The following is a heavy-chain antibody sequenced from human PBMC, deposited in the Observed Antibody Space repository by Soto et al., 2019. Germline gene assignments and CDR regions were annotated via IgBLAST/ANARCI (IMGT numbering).Heavy chain of an antibody. V-gene: IGHV3-66*01. J-gene: IGHJ6*02. Sequence: GGSLRVSCAASGFDASVNFMTWVRQAPGKGLEWVSAINNAGSTFYADSVKARFTISRDDSKNTLFLQMNSLRVEDTAMYYCVRENYYYGMDVWGQGTAVTVSS. CDR2: INNAGST. CDR1: GFDASVNF. CDR3: VRENYYYGMDV.